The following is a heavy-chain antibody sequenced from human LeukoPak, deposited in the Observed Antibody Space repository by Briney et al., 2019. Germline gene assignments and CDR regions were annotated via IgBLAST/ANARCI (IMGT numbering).Heavy chain of an antibody. V-gene: IGHV3-7*03. J-gene: IGHJ4*02. CDR1: GFTFSDFW. CDR3: ARNGMAVAPTPWD. CDR2: INQDGSEV. Sequence: GGSLRLSCAASGFTFSDFWMTWVRQAREKGLEWVANINQDGSEVYYVDSVKGRFTVSRDNAKKSLYMQMKSLRDEDTAVYFCARNGMAVAPTPWDWGQGTLVTVSS. D-gene: IGHD6-19*01.